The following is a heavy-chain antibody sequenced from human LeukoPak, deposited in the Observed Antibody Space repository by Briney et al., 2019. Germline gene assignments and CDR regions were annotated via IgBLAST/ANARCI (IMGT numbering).Heavy chain of an antibody. D-gene: IGHD2-8*01. Sequence: GGSLRLSCAASGFXFSSYWIHWVRQAPGKGLVWVSRINSDGSTTNYADSVKGRFTISRDNAKNTLFLQMNSLRAEDTAVYYCAARYCSNGVCHFYWGQGTLVTVSS. CDR1: GFXFSSYW. CDR2: INSDGSTT. J-gene: IGHJ4*02. V-gene: IGHV3-74*01. CDR3: AARYCSNGVCHFY.